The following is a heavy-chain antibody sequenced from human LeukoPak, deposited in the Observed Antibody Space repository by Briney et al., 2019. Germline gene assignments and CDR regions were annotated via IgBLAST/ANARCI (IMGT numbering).Heavy chain of an antibody. D-gene: IGHD3-22*01. CDR3: ARLSANSSAYFFDY. J-gene: IGHJ4*02. Sequence: PGGSLRPSCAASGFTVGNNYMSWVRQAPAKELEGVSIIYRGGSTNYADSVKGRFTISRGTSKNTLYLQMNSLRAEDTAVYYCARLSANSSAYFFDYWGQGTVVTVPS. CDR2: IYRGGST. CDR1: GFTVGNNY. V-gene: IGHV3-66*04.